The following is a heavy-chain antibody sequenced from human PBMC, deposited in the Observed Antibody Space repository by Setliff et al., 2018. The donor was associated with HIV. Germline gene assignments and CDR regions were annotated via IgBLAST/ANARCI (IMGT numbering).Heavy chain of an antibody. J-gene: IGHJ6*02. CDR1: GFIFSTYW. Sequence: GGSLRLSCAASGFIFSTYWMHWVRQTPGKGLVWVSRINTDGSTTNYADSVKGRFTISRDNAKNTLYLQMNSLRAEDTAVYYCAREPHELRYFDWLLYPAYYYYGMDVWGQGTTVTVSS. CDR3: AREPHELRYFDWLLYPAYYYYGMDV. D-gene: IGHD3-9*01. V-gene: IGHV3-74*01. CDR2: INTDGSTT.